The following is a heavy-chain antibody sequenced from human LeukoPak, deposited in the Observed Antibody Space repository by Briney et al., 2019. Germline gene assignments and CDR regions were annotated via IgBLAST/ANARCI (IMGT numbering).Heavy chain of an antibody. Sequence: PGGSLRLSCAASGFTFSSYAMSWVRQAPGKGLEWVSAISGSGGGTYYADSVKGRFTISRDNSKNTLYLQMNSLRAEDTAVYYCAKDVGTNYYGSGSPVDYWGQGTLVTVSS. J-gene: IGHJ4*02. CDR2: ISGSGGGT. CDR3: AKDVGTNYYGSGSPVDY. D-gene: IGHD3-10*01. CDR1: GFTFSSYA. V-gene: IGHV3-23*01.